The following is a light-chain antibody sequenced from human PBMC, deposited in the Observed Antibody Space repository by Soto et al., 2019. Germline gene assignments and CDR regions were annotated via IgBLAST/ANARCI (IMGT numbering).Light chain of an antibody. V-gene: IGLV2-11*01. CDR1: SSDVGGYNY. Sequence: QSVLTQPRSVSGSPGQSVTISCTGTSSDVGGYNYVSWYQQHPGKAPKGMIYDVSERPSGVPDRFSGSKSGNTASLTISGLQAEDEADYYCCSNAGSYEVFGGGTKSPS. J-gene: IGLJ2*01. CDR2: DVS. CDR3: CSNAGSYEV.